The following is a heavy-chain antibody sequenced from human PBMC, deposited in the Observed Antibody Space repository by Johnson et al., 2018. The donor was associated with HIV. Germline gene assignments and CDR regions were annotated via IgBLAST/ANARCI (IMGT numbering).Heavy chain of an antibody. J-gene: IGHJ3*02. CDR2: ISYDGNNK. Sequence: QMLLVESGGGVVQPGRSLRLSCASSGFTFSSYAMHWVRQAPGKGLKWVAVISYDGNNKYYADSVKGRFTISRDNSKNTLYLQINSMRAADTAVYYCAGVSTAGTAPRYGAFGIWGQGPMVIVSS. CDR3: AGVSTAGTAPRYGAFGI. CDR1: GFTFSSYA. V-gene: IGHV3-30-3*01. D-gene: IGHD3-10*01.